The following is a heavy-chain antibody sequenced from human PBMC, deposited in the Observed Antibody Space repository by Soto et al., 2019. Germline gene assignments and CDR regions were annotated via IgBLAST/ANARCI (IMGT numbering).Heavy chain of an antibody. CDR3: ARPGYCSSCSCYGGLFDS. J-gene: IGHJ5*01. Sequence: EVQLLESGGAVVQPGGSLRLSCAASGFTFSSNAMSWVRQAPGKGLEWVSGVNDNGGSTFYADSVKGRFTISRDNSKNTLFLQMNSVRVEDTAVYYCARPGYCSSCSCYGGLFDSWGKGTLVTVSS. CDR1: GFTFSSNA. CDR2: VNDNGGST. D-gene: IGHD2-2*01. V-gene: IGHV3-23*01.